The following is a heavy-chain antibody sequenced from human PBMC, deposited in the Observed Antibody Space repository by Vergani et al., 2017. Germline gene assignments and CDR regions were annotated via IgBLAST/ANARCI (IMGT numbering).Heavy chain of an antibody. Sequence: QVQVVQSGAEVKKSGASVKVSCKTSGYTFSNYYMHWVRQAPGQGLEWMGIINPSGGHTNYAQKFQGRVTTTRDTSTSTVYMELSSLRSEDTAIYYCAGGDYGILTGYRYWGQGTLVTVSA. J-gene: IGHJ4*02. CDR1: GYTFSNYY. V-gene: IGHV1-46*03. CDR2: INPSGGHT. D-gene: IGHD3-9*01. CDR3: AGGDYGILTGYRY.